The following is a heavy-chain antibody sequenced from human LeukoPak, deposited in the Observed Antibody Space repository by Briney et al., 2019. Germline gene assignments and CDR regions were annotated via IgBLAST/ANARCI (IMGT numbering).Heavy chain of an antibody. D-gene: IGHD3-10*01. V-gene: IGHV3-30-3*01. J-gene: IGHJ4*02. Sequence: PGGSLRLSCAASGFTFSSYAMHWVRQAPGKGLECVAVISFDGSNKYYADSVKGRFTISRDNSKNTLYLQMNSLRAEDTAVYYCARERIDLWFGELLSWGQGTLVTVSS. CDR3: ARERIDLWFGELLS. CDR1: GFTFSSYA. CDR2: ISFDGSNK.